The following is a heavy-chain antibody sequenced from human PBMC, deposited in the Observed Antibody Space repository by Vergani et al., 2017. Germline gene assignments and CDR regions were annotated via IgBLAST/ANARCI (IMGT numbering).Heavy chain of an antibody. D-gene: IGHD6-13*01. CDR1: GFGFSTHT. CDR2: ISNTGHGT. J-gene: IGHJ4*02. Sequence: EVQLLESGGGLVQPGGSLRLSCAASGFGFSTHTMTWFRQAPGKGLEWVTFISNTGHGTLYADAVKGRFTVSRDNSKNTVYLQMNSLRVEDTAIYYCAKDISSSERYLDFWGQGTLVTVSA. CDR3: AKDISSSERYLDF. V-gene: IGHV3-23*01.